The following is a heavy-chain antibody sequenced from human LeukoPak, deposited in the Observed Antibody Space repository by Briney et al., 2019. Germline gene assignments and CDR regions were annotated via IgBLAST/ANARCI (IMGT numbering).Heavy chain of an antibody. V-gene: IGHV3-7*01. Sequence: GGSLRLSCAASGFTFTDYLMTWVRQAPGKGLEWVADIKADGSEKYYVDSVKGRFTILRDNAKNSLYLQMNSLRAEDTAVYYCARDKQVGATYFDYWGQGTLVTVSS. CDR1: GFTFTDYL. J-gene: IGHJ4*02. CDR2: IKADGSEK. D-gene: IGHD1-26*01. CDR3: ARDKQVGATYFDY.